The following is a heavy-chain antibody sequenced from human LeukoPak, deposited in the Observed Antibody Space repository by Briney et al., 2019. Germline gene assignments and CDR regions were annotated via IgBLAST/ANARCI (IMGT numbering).Heavy chain of an antibody. Sequence: ASVKVSCKASGYTFTGYYMHWVRQAPGQGLEWMGWINPNSGGTNYAQKFQGRVTMTRDTSISTAYMELSRLRSDDTAVYYCARRADWGADAFDIWGQGTMVTVS. D-gene: IGHD7-27*01. V-gene: IGHV1-2*02. CDR2: INPNSGGT. CDR1: GYTFTGYY. J-gene: IGHJ3*02. CDR3: ARRADWGADAFDI.